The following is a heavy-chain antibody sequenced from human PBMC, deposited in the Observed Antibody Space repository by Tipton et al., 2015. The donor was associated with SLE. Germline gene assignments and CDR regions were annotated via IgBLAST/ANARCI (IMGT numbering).Heavy chain of an antibody. J-gene: IGHJ5*02. CDR3: ARTRYNWGSRGWFDP. D-gene: IGHD7-27*01. V-gene: IGHV4-31*11. Sequence: TLSLTCAVYGGSFSGYYWSWIRQHPGKGLEWIGSIAYSGNSYYNPSLKSRLNISLDTSQNRFSLGLSSVTAADTAVYYCARTRYNWGSRGWFDPWGQGTLVTVSS. CDR1: GGSFSGYY. CDR2: IAYSGNS.